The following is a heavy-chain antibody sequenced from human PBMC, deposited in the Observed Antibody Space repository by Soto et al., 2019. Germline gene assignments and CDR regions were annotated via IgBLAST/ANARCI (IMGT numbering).Heavy chain of an antibody. CDR2: ISGSGGST. CDR1: GCTCRGYA. D-gene: IGHD1-1*01. Sequence: TGGSLRLSWAASGCTCRGYARSWVRQDQGKGLEWVSAISGSGGSTYYADSVKGRFTISRDNSKNTLYLQMNSLRAEDTAVYYCAKWYNSPLPLDGMDVWGQGTTVTVSS. V-gene: IGHV3-23*01. J-gene: IGHJ6*02. CDR3: AKWYNSPLPLDGMDV.